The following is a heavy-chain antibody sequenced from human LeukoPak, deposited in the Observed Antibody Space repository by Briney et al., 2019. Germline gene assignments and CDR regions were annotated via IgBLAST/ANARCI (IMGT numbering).Heavy chain of an antibody. J-gene: IGHJ6*03. Sequence: GASVKVSCKASGYTFTSYDINWVRQATGQGLEWMGWMNPNSGNTGYARKFQGRVTMTRNTSISTAYMELSSLRSEDTAVYYCARGRGVLRFLEWPNYYYYYMDVWGKGTTVTVSS. CDR1: GYTFTSYD. V-gene: IGHV1-8*01. CDR3: ARGRGVLRFLEWPNYYYYYMDV. CDR2: MNPNSGNT. D-gene: IGHD3-3*01.